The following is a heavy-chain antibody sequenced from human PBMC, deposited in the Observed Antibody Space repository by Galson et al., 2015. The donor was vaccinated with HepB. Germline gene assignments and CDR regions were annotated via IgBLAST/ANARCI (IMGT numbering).Heavy chain of an antibody. CDR2: ISWDGGST. D-gene: IGHD2-2*02. CDR1: GFTFDDYT. Sequence: SLRLSCAASGFTFDDYTMHWVRQAPGKGLEWVSLISWDGGSTYYADSVKGRFTISRDNSKNSLYLQMNSLRTEDTALYYCAKAVVPAAIGGGMDVWGQGTTVTVSS. CDR3: AKAVVPAAIGGGMDV. J-gene: IGHJ6*02. V-gene: IGHV3-43*01.